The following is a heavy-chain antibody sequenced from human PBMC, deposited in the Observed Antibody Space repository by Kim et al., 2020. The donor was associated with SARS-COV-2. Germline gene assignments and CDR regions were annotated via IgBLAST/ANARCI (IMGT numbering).Heavy chain of an antibody. J-gene: IGHJ6*02. CDR1: GFTFSSYG. CDR2: ISGSGGST. V-gene: IGHV3-23*01. D-gene: IGHD2-15*01. Sequence: GGSLRLSCAASGFTFSSYGMSWVRRAPGKGLQWVSAISGSGGSTYYADSVKGRFTISRYNSKNTLYLQMNSLRAEDTAVYYCAKGGCSGGSCYNLHYYYGLDVWGQGTTVTVSS. CDR3: AKGGCSGGSCYNLHYYYGLDV.